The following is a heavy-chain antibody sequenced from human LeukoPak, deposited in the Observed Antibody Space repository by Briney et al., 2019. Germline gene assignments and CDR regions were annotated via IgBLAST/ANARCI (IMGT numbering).Heavy chain of an antibody. CDR3: ARARSSSCYFCFDY. Sequence: PSETPSLTCTVPVGSASSDTYYWSWIRQPPGKGLEWLVYIYYSASTNYNPSLKSRVTISVDTSKNQFSLKLSSVTAADTAVYYCARARSSSCYFCFDYWGQGVLVTVSS. J-gene: IGHJ4*02. D-gene: IGHD2-2*01. CDR2: IYYSAST. CDR1: VGSASSDTYY. V-gene: IGHV4-61*01.